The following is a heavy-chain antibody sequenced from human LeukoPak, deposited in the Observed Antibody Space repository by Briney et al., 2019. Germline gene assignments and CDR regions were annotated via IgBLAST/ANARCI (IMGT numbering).Heavy chain of an antibody. CDR1: GFTVSSTY. CDR3: ARQWLSLDY. D-gene: IGHD6-19*01. Sequence: GGSLRLSCAASGFTVSSTYMSWVRQAPGKGLEWVSYISSGGSTIYYADSVKGRFTISRDNAKNTLHLQMNSLRAEDTAVYYCARQWLSLDYWGQGTLVTVSS. V-gene: IGHV3-11*04. J-gene: IGHJ4*02. CDR2: ISSGGSTI.